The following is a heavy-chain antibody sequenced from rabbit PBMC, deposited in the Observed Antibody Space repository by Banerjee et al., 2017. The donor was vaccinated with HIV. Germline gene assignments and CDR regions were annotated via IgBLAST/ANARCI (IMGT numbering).Heavy chain of an antibody. V-gene: IGHV1S45*01. CDR3: AREAPGGDFNL. CDR1: GFSFSSSYY. J-gene: IGHJ4*01. Sequence: QEQLEESGGDLVKPEGSLTLTCTASGFSFSSSYYMCWVRQAPGKGLEWIACIYAGSSGSTYYASWAKGRFTISKTSSTTVTLQMTSLTAADTATYFCAREAPGGDFNLWGPGTLVTVS. CDR2: IYAGSSGST.